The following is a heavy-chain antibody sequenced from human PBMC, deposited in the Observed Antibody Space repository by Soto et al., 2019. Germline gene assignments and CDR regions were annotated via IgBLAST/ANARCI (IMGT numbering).Heavy chain of an antibody. CDR2: IQNTGGT. CDR1: GGSFSENH. Sequence: QVQVQQWGAGLLKPSETLSLTSAVYGGSFSENHWSWIRQPPGKGLEWIGEIQNTGGTNYSPSLKSRVTISVDRSKNQLSLSLTSVSAADTAVYYCARSRNLDVWGQGTTVIVSS. V-gene: IGHV4-34*01. D-gene: IGHD1-1*01. CDR3: ARSRNLDV. J-gene: IGHJ6*02.